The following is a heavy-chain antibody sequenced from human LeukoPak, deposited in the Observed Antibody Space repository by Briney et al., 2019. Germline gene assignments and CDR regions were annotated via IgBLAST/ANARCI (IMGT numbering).Heavy chain of an antibody. CDR3: ARGWGMDV. J-gene: IGHJ6*02. CDR2: TYYRSKWYN. V-gene: IGHV6-1*01. Sequence: SQTLPLTCAISGDSVSSNSAAWNWIRQSPSRGLEWLGRTYYRSKWYNEYSVSVQSRLTISSDTSKNQFSLQLNSVTPEDTAVYYCARGWGMDVWGQGSTVTVSS. CDR1: GDSVSSNSAA.